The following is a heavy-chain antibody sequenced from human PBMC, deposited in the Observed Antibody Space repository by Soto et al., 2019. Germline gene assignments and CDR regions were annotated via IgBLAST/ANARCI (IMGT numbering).Heavy chain of an antibody. CDR3: ARETNDYGDYVGIDY. CDR1: GYTFTCYY. V-gene: IGHV1-2*02. J-gene: IGHJ4*02. D-gene: IGHD4-17*01. CDR2: INPNSGGT. Sequence: ASVKVSCKASGYTFTCYYMHWVRQAPGQGLEWMGWINPNSGGTNYAQNFQGRVTMTRETSISTAYMELSRLRSDDTAVYYCARETNDYGDYVGIDYWGQGTLVTVYS.